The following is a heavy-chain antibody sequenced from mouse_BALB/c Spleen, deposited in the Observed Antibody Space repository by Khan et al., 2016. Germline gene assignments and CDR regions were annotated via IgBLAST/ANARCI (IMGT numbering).Heavy chain of an antibody. J-gene: IGHJ1*01. CDR2: IDPENGHP. CDR3: ARDYYGSDFDV. Sequence: VQLLQSGAVLVRPGALVKLSCKASGFNITDYYMHWVKQRPEQGLEWIGWIDPENGHPTYGPNFQGRATLTADTSSNTAYLQLSSLTSEDTAVYYCARDYYGSDFDVWGAGTTVTVSS. CDR1: GFNITDYY. D-gene: IGHD1-1*01. V-gene: IGHV14-1*02.